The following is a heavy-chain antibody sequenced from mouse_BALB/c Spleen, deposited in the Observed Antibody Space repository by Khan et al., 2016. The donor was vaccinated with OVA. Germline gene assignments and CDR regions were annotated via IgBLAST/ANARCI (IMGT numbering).Heavy chain of an antibody. J-gene: IGHJ2*01. CDR1: GYSITSDYA. V-gene: IGHV3-2*02. CDR2: ISYSGRT. D-gene: IGHD1-1*01. CDR3: ARAVTITTVVATDFDY. Sequence: VQLKESGPGLVKPSQSLSLTCTVTGYSITSDYAWNWIRQFPGNKLDWMGYISYSGRTSYNPSLKSRISITRDTSKNQFFLQLNSVTTEDTATXYCARAVTITTVVATDFDYWGQGPTPTVSS.